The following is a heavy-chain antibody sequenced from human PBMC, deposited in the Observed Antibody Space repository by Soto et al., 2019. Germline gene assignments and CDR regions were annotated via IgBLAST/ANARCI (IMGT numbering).Heavy chain of an antibody. D-gene: IGHD3-22*01. CDR1: GFTFNNYG. Sequence: VQLVESGGGVVQPGRSLRLSCAASGFTFNNYGMHWVRQAPGKGLEWVANIKPDGSEKYYVDSVKGRFTISRDNAKTSLYLQMNSLRAEDTALYYCVRGGYYFNDWGQGTLVTVSS. J-gene: IGHJ4*02. CDR3: VRGGYYFND. V-gene: IGHV3-7*01. CDR2: IKPDGSEK.